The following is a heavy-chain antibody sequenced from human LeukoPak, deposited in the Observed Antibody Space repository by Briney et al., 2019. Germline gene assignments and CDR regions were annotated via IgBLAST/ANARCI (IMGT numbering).Heavy chain of an antibody. V-gene: IGHV3-23*01. J-gene: IGHJ6*02. D-gene: IGHD5-18*01. CDR1: GFTFSSYA. CDR2: ISGSGGST. CDR3: AKDIIDSYGSYAMDV. Sequence: GGSLRLSCAASGFTFSSYAMSWVRQAPGKGLEWVSAISGSGGSTYYADSVKGRFTISRDNSKNTLYLQMNSLRAEDTAVYYCAKDIIDSYGSYAMDVWGQGTTVTVSS.